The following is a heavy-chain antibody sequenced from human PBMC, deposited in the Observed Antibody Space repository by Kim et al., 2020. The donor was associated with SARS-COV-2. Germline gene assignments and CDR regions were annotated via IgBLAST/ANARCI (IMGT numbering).Heavy chain of an antibody. D-gene: IGHD1-26*01. CDR3: ASPVGVGATPSISDYYYGMDV. CDR1: GGTFSSYA. CDR2: IIPIFGTA. J-gene: IGHJ6*02. V-gene: IGHV1-69*13. Sequence: SVKVSCKASGGTFSSYAISWVRQAPGQGLEWMGGIIPIFGTANYAQKFQGRVTITADESTSTAYMELSSLRSEDTAVYYCASPVGVGATPSISDYYYGMDVWGQGTTVTVSS.